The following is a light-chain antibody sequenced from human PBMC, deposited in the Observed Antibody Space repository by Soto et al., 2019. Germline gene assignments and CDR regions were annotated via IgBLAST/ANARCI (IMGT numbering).Light chain of an antibody. V-gene: IGKV4-1*01. J-gene: IGKJ1*01. CDR2: WAS. CDR3: QQYLSTPRM. Sequence: DIVMTQSPDSLAVSLGERATINCESSQSVFYSYTTKNCLAWYQQRPGQPPKLLIYWASTRESGVPDRFSGSGSGTDFTLTISSLQAEDVAVYYCQQYLSTPRMFGQGTKVVIK. CDR1: QSVFYSYTTKNC.